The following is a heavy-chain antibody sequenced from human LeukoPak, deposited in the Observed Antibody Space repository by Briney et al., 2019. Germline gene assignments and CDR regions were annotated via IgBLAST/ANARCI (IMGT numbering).Heavy chain of an antibody. D-gene: IGHD3-16*01. CDR3: ARGFGGAAAPSDY. CDR2: IYYSGST. CDR1: GGSISSSSYY. V-gene: IGHV4-39*01. Sequence: SETLSLTCTVSGGSISSSSYYWGWIRQPPGKGLEWIGSIYYSGSTYYNPSLKSRVTISVDTSKNQFSLKLSSVTAADTAVYYCARGFGGAAAPSDYWGQGTLVTVSS. J-gene: IGHJ4*02.